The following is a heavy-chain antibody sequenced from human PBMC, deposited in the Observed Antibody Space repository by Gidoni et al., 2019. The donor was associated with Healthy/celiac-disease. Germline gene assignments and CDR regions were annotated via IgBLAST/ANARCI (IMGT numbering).Heavy chain of an antibody. Sequence: QVQLVQSGAEVKKPGSSVKVSCKASGGTFSNYTISWVRQAPGQGLVWMGRIIPILGLANYAQKFQGRVTITADKSTSTAYMELSSLRSEDTAVYYCARAAYCSGWYGDYWGQGTLVTVSS. V-gene: IGHV1-69*02. D-gene: IGHD6-19*01. CDR2: IIPILGLA. CDR3: ARAAYCSGWYGDY. J-gene: IGHJ4*02. CDR1: GGTFSNYT.